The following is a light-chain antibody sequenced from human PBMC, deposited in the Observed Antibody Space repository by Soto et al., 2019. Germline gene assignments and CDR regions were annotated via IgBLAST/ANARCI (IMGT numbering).Light chain of an antibody. CDR1: QSINNY. CDR2: DAS. V-gene: IGKV3-11*01. Sequence: EIVLPQSPVTLSLSPGERSTLSCRASQSINNYLAWYQQKPGQAPRLLIYDASNRATGIPARFSGSGSGTDFTLTISSLEPEDFAVYYCQQRFNWQVTFGQGTRLEIK. CDR3: QQRFNWQVT. J-gene: IGKJ5*01.